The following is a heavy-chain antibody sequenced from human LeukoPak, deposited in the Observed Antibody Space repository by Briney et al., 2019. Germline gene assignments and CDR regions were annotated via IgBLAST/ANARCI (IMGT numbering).Heavy chain of an antibody. CDR1: GFTFSSYS. CDR3: ARGSGSYFF. Sequence: PGGSLRLSCAASGFTFSSYSMTWVRQAPGKGLEWVSYISSSSSTIYYADSVKGRFTISRDNAKNSLYLQMNSLRAEDTAVYYCARGSGSYFFWGQGTLVTVSS. CDR2: ISSSSSTI. V-gene: IGHV3-48*01. D-gene: IGHD1-26*01. J-gene: IGHJ4*02.